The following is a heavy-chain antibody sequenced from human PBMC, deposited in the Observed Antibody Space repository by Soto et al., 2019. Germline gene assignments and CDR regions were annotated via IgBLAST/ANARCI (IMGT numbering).Heavy chain of an antibody. D-gene: IGHD6-13*01. CDR3: AREGTAAAATEWFDP. CDR2: ISAYNGNT. Sequence: ASVKVSCKASGYTFTSYGISWVRQAPGQGLEWMGWISAYNGNTNYAQKLQGRVTMTTDTSTSTAYMELRSLRSDDTAVYYCAREGTAAAATEWFDPWGQGTLVTVSS. J-gene: IGHJ5*02. CDR1: GYTFTSYG. V-gene: IGHV1-18*01.